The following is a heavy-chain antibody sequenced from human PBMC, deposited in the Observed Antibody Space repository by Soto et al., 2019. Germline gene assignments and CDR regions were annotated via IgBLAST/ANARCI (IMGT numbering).Heavy chain of an antibody. J-gene: IGHJ5*02. CDR2: IIPIFGTA. CDR3: ARVRGGSSRSKWFDP. CDR1: GGTFSSYA. V-gene: IGHV1-69*13. D-gene: IGHD1-1*01. Sequence: SVKVSCKASGGTFSSYAISWVRQAPGQGLEWMGGIIPIFGTANYAQKFQGRVTITADESTSTAYMELSSLRSEDTAVYYCARVRGGSSRSKWFDPWGQGTLVTVSS.